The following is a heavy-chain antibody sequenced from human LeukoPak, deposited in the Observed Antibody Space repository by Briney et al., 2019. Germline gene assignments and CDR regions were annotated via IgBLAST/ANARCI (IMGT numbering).Heavy chain of an antibody. CDR2: ITGSSATI. J-gene: IGHJ3*02. CDR1: GFTFSSYS. V-gene: IGHV3-48*01. D-gene: IGHD4-17*01. CDR3: ARAYGNAFDI. Sequence: GGSLRLSCAASGFTFSSYSMHRVRQAPEKGLQWVSYITGSSATIYYADSVKGRFTISRDNAKNSLFLQMNSLRAEDTAVYYCARAYGNAFDIWGQGTMVTVSS.